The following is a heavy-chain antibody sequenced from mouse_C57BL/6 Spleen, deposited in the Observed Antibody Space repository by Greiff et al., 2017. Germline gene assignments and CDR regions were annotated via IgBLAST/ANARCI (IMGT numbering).Heavy chain of an antibody. D-gene: IGHD1-1*01. CDR3: ARGDYYGSSYDWYFDV. Sequence: QVQLKQSGAELMKPGASVKLSCKATGYTFTGYWIEWVKQRPGHGLEWIGEILPGSGSTNYNEKFKGKATFTADTSSNTAYMQLSSLTTEDSAIYYCARGDYYGSSYDWYFDVWGTGTTVTVSS. CDR2: ILPGSGST. J-gene: IGHJ1*03. CDR1: GYTFTGYW. V-gene: IGHV1-9*01.